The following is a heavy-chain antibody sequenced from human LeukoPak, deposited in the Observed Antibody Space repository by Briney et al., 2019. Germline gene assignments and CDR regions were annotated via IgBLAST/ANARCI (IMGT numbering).Heavy chain of an antibody. CDR2: TSGSDDST. D-gene: IGHD6-13*01. Sequence: PGGSLRLSRAASDFTFGSYAMSWVRQAPGKGLEWVSVTSGSDDSTHYADSVKGRFIISRDNSKNTLYLQMNSLRVEGTAVYYCTKDIITGFSSGWYFAYWGQGTLVTVSS. CDR3: TKDIITGFSSGWYFAY. J-gene: IGHJ4*02. V-gene: IGHV3-23*01. CDR1: DFTFGSYA.